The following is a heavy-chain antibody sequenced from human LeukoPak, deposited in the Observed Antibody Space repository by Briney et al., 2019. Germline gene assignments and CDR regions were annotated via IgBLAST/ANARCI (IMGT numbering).Heavy chain of an antibody. CDR3: ARPPPLSHYLFYDSSGFVDY. CDR2: IYYSECP. J-gene: IGHJ4*02. D-gene: IGHD3-22*01. V-gene: IGHV4-59*08. CDR1: GRSISSYY. Sequence: KPAETLSLTCTVSGRSISSYYWGWTRPPPGKGLEGSGYIYYSECPYYHPPLKSRVNISVHTSKNQFSLELTPVTAADPALYYCARPPPLSHYLFYDSSGFVDYWGQGTLVTVSS.